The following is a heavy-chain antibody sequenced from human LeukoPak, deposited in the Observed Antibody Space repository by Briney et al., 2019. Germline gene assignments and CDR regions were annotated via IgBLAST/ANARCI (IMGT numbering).Heavy chain of an antibody. J-gene: IGHJ6*02. D-gene: IGHD1-26*01. V-gene: IGHV1-2*02. Sequence: GASVKVSCKASGYTFTGYYMHWVRQAPGQGLEWTGWINPNSGGTNYAQKFQGRVTMTRDTSISTAYMELSRLRSDDTAVYYCARDGRYSGADGPHYYYYGMDVWGQGTTVTVSS. CDR2: INPNSGGT. CDR3: ARDGRYSGADGPHYYYYGMDV. CDR1: GYTFTGYY.